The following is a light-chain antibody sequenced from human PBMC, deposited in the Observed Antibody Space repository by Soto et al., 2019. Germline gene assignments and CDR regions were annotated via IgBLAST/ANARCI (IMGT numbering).Light chain of an antibody. CDR1: QGISSY. CDR2: AAS. CDR3: QQLNSYP. Sequence: DIQLTQSPSFLSASVGDRVTITCRASQGISSYLAWYQQKPGKAPKLLIYAASTLQSGVPSRFSGSGSGTEFTLTIRSLQTEDFATYYCQQLNSYPFGQGTKLEIK. V-gene: IGKV1-9*01. J-gene: IGKJ2*01.